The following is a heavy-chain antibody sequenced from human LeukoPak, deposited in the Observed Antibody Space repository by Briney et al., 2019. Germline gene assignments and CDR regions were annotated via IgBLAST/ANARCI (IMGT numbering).Heavy chain of an antibody. CDR1: GFTFSSYW. V-gene: IGHV3-7*01. J-gene: IGHJ6*03. CDR3: ARDRYSGGIAARHLYYYYYMDV. CDR2: IKQDGSEK. D-gene: IGHD6-6*01. Sequence: GGSLRLSCAASGFTFSSYWMSWVRQAPGKGLEWVANIKQDGSEKYYVDSAKGRFTISRDNAKNSLYLQMNSLRAEDTAVYYCARDRYSGGIAARHLYYYYYMDVWGKGTTVTVSS.